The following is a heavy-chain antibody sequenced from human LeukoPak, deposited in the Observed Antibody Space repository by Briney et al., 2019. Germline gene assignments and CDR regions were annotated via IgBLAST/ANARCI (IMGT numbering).Heavy chain of an antibody. Sequence: SETLSLTCTVSGGSISSYYWSWIRQPTGKGLEWIGYTYYSGSTNYNPSLKSRVTISVDTSKNQFSLKLSSVTAADAAVYYCAREIVGATGAFDLWGRGTLVTVFS. CDR3: AREIVGATGAFDL. D-gene: IGHD1-26*01. CDR2: TYYSGST. CDR1: GGSISSYY. V-gene: IGHV4-59*01. J-gene: IGHJ2*01.